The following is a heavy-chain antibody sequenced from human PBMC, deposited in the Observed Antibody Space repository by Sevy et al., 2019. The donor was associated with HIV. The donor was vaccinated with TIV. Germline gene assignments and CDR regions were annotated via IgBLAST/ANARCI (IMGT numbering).Heavy chain of an antibody. CDR3: ARGVGGYCSSTSCHVDY. V-gene: IGHV4-4*02. CDR2: IYHSGST. J-gene: IGHJ4*02. D-gene: IGHD2-2*03. CDR1: GGSISSNNW. Sequence: SETLSLTCAVSGGSISSNNWWCWVRQTPGKGLGWGGEIYHSGSTNRNPSLKSRVTISVDKSKNQFSLKLSSVTAADTAVYYCARGVGGYCSSTSCHVDYWGQGTLVTVSS.